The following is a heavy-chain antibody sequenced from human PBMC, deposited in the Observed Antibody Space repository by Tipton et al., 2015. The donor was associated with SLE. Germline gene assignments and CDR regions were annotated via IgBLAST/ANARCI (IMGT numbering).Heavy chain of an antibody. Sequence: LVKPTETLSLTCAISGDSVSNNSAAWNWIRQSPSRGLEWLGRTYYRSKWFYDYAVSVQSRITINPDTSKNQFSLQLNSVTPEDTAVYYCARGPAVGSRGGEVDYWGQGTLVTVSS. J-gene: IGHJ4*02. CDR1: GDSVSNNSAA. V-gene: IGHV6-1*01. CDR2: TYYRSKWFY. D-gene: IGHD3-16*01. CDR3: ARGPAVGSRGGEVDY.